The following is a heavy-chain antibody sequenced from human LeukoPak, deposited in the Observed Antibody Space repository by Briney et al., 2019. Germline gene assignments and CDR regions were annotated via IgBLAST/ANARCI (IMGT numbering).Heavy chain of an antibody. CDR3: AKDQTMIVVVPFDY. Sequence: PGGSLRLSCTVSGFTVSSDSMSWVRQAPGKGLEWVSFIYSGGSTHYSDSEKGRFTISRDNSKNTLYLQMNSLRAEDTAVYYCAKDQTMIVVVPFDYWGQGTLVTVSS. CDR2: IYSGGST. D-gene: IGHD3-22*01. CDR1: GFTVSSDS. J-gene: IGHJ4*02. V-gene: IGHV3-53*01.